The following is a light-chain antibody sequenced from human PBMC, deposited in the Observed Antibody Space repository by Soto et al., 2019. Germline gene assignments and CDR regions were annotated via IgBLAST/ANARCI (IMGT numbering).Light chain of an antibody. J-gene: IGKJ1*01. CDR2: WAS. CDR3: QQYYSTPPT. Sequence: DIVMTQSPDSLAVSLGERATINCRSSRSVLFPSNNKNFLAWYQHKPGQPPKLLIYWASTRESGVPDRFSGSGSGTDFTLTISSLQAEDVAVYYCQQYYSTPPTFGQGTKVDIK. CDR1: RSVLFPSNNKNF. V-gene: IGKV4-1*01.